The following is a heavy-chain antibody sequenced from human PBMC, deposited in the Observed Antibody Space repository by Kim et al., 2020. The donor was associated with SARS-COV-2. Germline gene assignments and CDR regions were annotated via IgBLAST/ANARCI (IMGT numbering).Heavy chain of an antibody. D-gene: IGHD2-2*01. CDR2: FKPEDGQI. CDR3: AKDAYRRGPYSRTGCKFPNYDYYAMDV. Sequence: ASVKVSCKVSGYTLSELSMHWVRQAPGKGLEWMGGFKPEDGQIIYAQKFQGRVTMTEDTSTNTAYMEVSSLRSEDTAVYYCAKDAYRRGPYSRTGCKFPNYDYYAMDVWGQGTPVTVSS. J-gene: IGHJ6*02. CDR1: GYTLSELS. V-gene: IGHV1-24*01.